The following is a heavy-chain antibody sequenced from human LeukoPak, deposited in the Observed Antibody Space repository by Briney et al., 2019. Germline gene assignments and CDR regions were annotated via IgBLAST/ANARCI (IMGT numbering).Heavy chain of an antibody. D-gene: IGHD3-10*01. J-gene: IGHJ1*01. Sequence: TGGSLRLSCAASGFTFSSYSMNWVRQAPGKGLEWVSGISWNSGSIGYADSVKGRFTISRDNAKNSLYLQMNSLRAEDTALYYCAKDDSYYPRTGFQHWGQGTLVTVSS. V-gene: IGHV3-9*01. CDR1: GFTFSSYS. CDR2: ISWNSGSI. CDR3: AKDDSYYPRTGFQH.